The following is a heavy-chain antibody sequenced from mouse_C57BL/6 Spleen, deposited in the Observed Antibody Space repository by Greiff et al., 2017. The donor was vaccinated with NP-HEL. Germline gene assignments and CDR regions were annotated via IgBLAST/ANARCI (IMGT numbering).Heavy chain of an antibody. D-gene: IGHD1-1*01. V-gene: IGHV1-81*01. CDR2: IYPRSGNT. CDR1: GYTFTSYG. Sequence: QVQLKESGAELARPGASVKLSCKASGYTFTSYGISWVKQRTGQGLEWIGEIYPRSGNTYYNEKFKGKATLTADKSSSTAYMELRSLTSEDSAVYFCARWYGSSLLYAMDYWGQGTSVTVSS. J-gene: IGHJ4*01. CDR3: ARWYGSSLLYAMDY.